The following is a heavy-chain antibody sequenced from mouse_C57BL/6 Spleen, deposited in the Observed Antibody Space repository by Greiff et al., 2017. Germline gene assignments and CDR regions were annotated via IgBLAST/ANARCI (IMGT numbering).Heavy chain of an antibody. CDR1: GYAFTNYL. D-gene: IGHD2-2*01. CDR2: INPGSGGT. V-gene: IGHV1-54*01. Sequence: QVQLQQSGAELVRPGTSVKVSCKASGYAFTNYLTEWVKQRPGQGLEWIGVINPGSGGTNYNEKFKGKATLTADKSSSTAYMQLSSLTSEDSAVYFCARSDYGYDVNGLDYWGQGTTLTVSS. J-gene: IGHJ2*01. CDR3: ARSDYGYDVNGLDY.